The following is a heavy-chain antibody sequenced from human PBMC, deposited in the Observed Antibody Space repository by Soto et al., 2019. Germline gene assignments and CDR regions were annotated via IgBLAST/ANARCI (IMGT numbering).Heavy chain of an antibody. CDR3: ARTPIGYCSGGTCSNWFDP. Sequence: PSETLSLTCTVSGGSISSDYWSWIRQPPGKGLEWIGYIYYSGSTYVNPSLKSRVTISVDKSKNQFSLKLSSVTAADTAVYYCARTPIGYCSGGTCSNWFDPWGQGTLVTVS. CDR2: IYYSGST. J-gene: IGHJ5*02. CDR1: GGSISSDY. D-gene: IGHD2-15*01. V-gene: IGHV4-59*08.